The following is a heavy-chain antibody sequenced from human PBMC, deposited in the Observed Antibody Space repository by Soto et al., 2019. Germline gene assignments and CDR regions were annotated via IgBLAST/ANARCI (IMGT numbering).Heavy chain of an antibody. CDR2: INNDGSTT. J-gene: IGHJ6*02. V-gene: IGHV3-74*01. CDR1: GFPFSTYW. CDR3: ASQGLYYYGLDV. Sequence: VGSLRLSCASSGFPFSTYWMHCVRQAPGKGPVWVSRINNDGSTTRYADSVKGRFTISRDNAKNTLYLQMNSLRAEDTAVYYCASQGLYYYGLDVWGQGTRVTVSS.